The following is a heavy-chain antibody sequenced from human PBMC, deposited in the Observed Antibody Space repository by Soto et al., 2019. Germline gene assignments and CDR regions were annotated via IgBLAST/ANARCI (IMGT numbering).Heavy chain of an antibody. D-gene: IGHD3-3*01. Sequence: SETLSLTCTVSGGSISSYYWSWIRQPPGKGLEWIGYIYYSGSTNYNPSLKSRVTISVDTSKNQFSLKLSSVTAADTAVYYCARNGLRFLEWSNPYNWFDPWGQGTLVTVSS. V-gene: IGHV4-59*01. J-gene: IGHJ5*02. CDR3: ARNGLRFLEWSNPYNWFDP. CDR1: GGSISSYY. CDR2: IYYSGST.